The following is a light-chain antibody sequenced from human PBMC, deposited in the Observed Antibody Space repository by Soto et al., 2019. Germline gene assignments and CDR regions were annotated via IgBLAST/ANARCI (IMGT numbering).Light chain of an antibody. CDR2: GAS. CDR3: QQYGSSPRT. J-gene: IGKJ1*01. CDR1: QSVSSSY. Sequence: EIVLTKSPGPLSLFPGERATLSCKASQSVSSSYLAWYQQKPGQAPRLLIYGASSRATGIPDRFSGSGSGTDFTLTISRLEPEDFAVYYCQQYGSSPRTFGQGTKVDIK. V-gene: IGKV3-20*01.